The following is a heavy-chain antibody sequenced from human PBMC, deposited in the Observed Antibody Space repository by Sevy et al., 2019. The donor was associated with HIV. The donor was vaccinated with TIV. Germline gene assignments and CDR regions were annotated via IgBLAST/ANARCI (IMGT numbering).Heavy chain of an antibody. Sequence: GESLKISCKGTGYGFSTYWIGWVRQMPGKGLEWMGIIYPDDSDTRDNPSFQGQVTISADESIRTAYLQWRSLKASDTAMYYCARLRATSMVFSAFDIWGQRTEVTVSS. D-gene: IGHD5-18*01. V-gene: IGHV5-51*01. J-gene: IGHJ3*02. CDR3: ARLRATSMVFSAFDI. CDR1: GYGFSTYW. CDR2: IYPDDSDT.